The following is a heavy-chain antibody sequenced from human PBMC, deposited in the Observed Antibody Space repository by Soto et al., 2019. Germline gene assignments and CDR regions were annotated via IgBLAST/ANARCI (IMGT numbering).Heavy chain of an antibody. J-gene: IGHJ4*02. CDR2: ISAYNGNT. V-gene: IGHV1-18*01. D-gene: IGHD3-16*01. CDR3: ATDKGPPLYLYRFDY. Sequence: ASVKVSCKASGYTFTSYGISWVRQAPGQGLEWMGWISAYNGNTNCAQKLQGRVTMTTDTSTDTAYMELSSLRSEDTAVYYCATDKGPPLYLYRFDYWGQGTLVTVSS. CDR1: GYTFTSYG.